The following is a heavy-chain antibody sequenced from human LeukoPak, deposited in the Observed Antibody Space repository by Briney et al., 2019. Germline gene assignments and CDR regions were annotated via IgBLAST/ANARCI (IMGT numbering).Heavy chain of an antibody. J-gene: IGHJ4*02. D-gene: IGHD2-15*01. V-gene: IGHV5-51*01. CDR3: ARARYCSGGNCYAEY. Sequence: HGESLKISCKGSGYSFTSYWIGWVRQMPGKGLEWMGIIYPGDSDTRYSPSFQGQVTISADKSISTAYLQWSSLKASDTAMYYCARARYCSGGNCYAEYWGQGTLVTVSS. CDR2: IYPGDSDT. CDR1: GYSFTSYW.